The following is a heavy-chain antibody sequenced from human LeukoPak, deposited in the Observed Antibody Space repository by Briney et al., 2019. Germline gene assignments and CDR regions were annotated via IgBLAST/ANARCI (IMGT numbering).Heavy chain of an antibody. CDR1: GYSFTGYF. J-gene: IGHJ4*02. CDR3: ARSGSTGYSLDY. Sequence: ASVKVSCRASGYSFTGYFIHWVRQAPGQGLELMGCIDPNSGDTKYAQKFQGRVSMPRDTSTRTAYMELSRLRSDDTAVYFCARSGSTGYSLDYWGQGTLVTVSS. D-gene: IGHD3-22*01. CDR2: IDPNSGDT. V-gene: IGHV1-2*02.